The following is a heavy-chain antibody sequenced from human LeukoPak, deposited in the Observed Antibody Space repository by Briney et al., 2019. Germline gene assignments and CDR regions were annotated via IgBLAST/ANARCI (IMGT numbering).Heavy chain of an antibody. CDR1: GFTFSTYT. CDR2: ISVSSSYI. CDR3: TRDGKDCSSTSCSADY. Sequence: GGSLRLSCAASGFTFSTYTMNWVRQAPGKGLEWVPSISVSSSYIYYAGSVKGRFTISRDNAKNSLYLQTNSLRVEDTAVYFCTRDGKDCSSTSCSADYWGQGTLVTVPS. J-gene: IGHJ4*02. D-gene: IGHD2-2*01. V-gene: IGHV3-21*01.